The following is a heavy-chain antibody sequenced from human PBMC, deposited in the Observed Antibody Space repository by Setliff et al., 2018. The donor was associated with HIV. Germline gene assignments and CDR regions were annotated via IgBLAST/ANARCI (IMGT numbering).Heavy chain of an antibody. J-gene: IGHJ5*02. CDR1: GDSMSSSTYY. CDR3: ARDIVVGTSTLNRLDP. D-gene: IGHD2-21*02. Sequence: SETLSLTCTVSGDSMSSSTYYWAWIRQTPGKGLEWIGALYYTGRTYFNPSLYSRVSMSMDASRSQFSLQLTSVTAADTAVYFCARDIVVGTSTLNRLDPWGQGTLVTVSS. V-gene: IGHV4-39*01. CDR2: LYYTGRT.